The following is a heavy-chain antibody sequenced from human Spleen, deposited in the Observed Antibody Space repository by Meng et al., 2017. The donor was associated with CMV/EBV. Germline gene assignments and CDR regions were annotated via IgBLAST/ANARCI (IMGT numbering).Heavy chain of an antibody. V-gene: IGHV4-34*01. Sequence: SETLSLTCVVYGGSFSGYYWSWIRQPPGKGLEWIGEINHSGSTNYNPSLKSRVTISVDTSKNQFSLKLSSVTAADTAVYYCARVRGITIFGVVIMSWFDPWGQGTLVTVSS. D-gene: IGHD3-3*01. CDR1: GGSFSGYY. CDR3: ARVRGITIFGVVIMSWFDP. CDR2: INHSGST. J-gene: IGHJ5*02.